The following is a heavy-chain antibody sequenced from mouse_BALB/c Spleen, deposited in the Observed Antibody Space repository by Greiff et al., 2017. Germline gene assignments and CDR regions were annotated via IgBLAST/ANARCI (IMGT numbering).Heavy chain of an antibody. J-gene: IGHJ3*01. CDR1: GYSFTSYY. CDR2: IDPFNGGT. CDR3: ARSAWFAY. V-gene: IGHV1S135*01. Sequence: EVQVVESGPELMKPGASVKISCKASGYSFTSYYMHWVKQSHGKSLEWIGYIDPFNGGTSYNQKFKGKATLTVDKSSSTAYMHLSSLTSEDSAVYYCARSAWFAYWGQGTLVTVSA.